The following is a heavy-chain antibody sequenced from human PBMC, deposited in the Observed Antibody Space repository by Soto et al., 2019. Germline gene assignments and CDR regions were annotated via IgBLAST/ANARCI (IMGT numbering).Heavy chain of an antibody. D-gene: IGHD3-3*01. CDR3: AKVHGVDDFWSGYPGGGFDP. Sequence: AGGSLRLSCAASGFTFSIYAMSWVRHAPGKGLEWVSAISGSGGSTYYADSVKGQFTISRDNSKNTLHLQMNSLRAEDTAVYYCAKVHGVDDFWSGYPGGGFDPWGQGTLVTVSS. CDR1: GFTFSIYA. CDR2: ISGSGGST. J-gene: IGHJ5*02. V-gene: IGHV3-23*01.